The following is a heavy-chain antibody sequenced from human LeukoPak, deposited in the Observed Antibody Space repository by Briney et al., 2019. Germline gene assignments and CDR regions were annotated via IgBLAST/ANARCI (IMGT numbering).Heavy chain of an antibody. V-gene: IGHV1-18*01. CDR1: GYTFTSYG. CDR3: AKGLTSSGWNDYFAY. CDR2: ISAYNGNT. Sequence: ASVKVSCKASGYTFTSYGISWVRQAPGQGLEWMGWISAYNGNTNYAQKLQGRVTMTTDTSTSTAYMELRSLRSDDTAVYYCAKGLTSSGWNDYFAYWGQGTLVTVSS. D-gene: IGHD6-19*01. J-gene: IGHJ4*02.